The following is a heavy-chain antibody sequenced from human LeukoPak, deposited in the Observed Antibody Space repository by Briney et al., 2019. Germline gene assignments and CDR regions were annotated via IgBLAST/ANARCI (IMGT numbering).Heavy chain of an antibody. J-gene: IGHJ6*02. D-gene: IGHD6-19*01. CDR3: VRALSDSSGWYSGYYYYGMDV. V-gene: IGHV3-13*01. CDR2: IGTAGDT. CDR1: RFTFSSYD. Sequence: GGSLRLSCAAPRFTFSSYDMHWVRQATGKGLEWVSAIGTAGDTYYPGSVKGRFTISRENAKNSLYLQMNSLRAGDTAVYYCVRALSDSSGWYSGYYYYGMDVWGQGTTVTVSS.